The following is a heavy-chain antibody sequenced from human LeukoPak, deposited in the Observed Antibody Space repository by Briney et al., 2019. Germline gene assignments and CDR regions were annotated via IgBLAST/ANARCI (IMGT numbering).Heavy chain of an antibody. CDR3: TKAPVRSCTGTFCYPFDY. CDR2: IYSGGST. Sequence: GGSLRLSCAASGFTVSSNYMSWVRQAPGKGLEWVSVIYSGGSTYYADSVRGRFTVSRDNSMNTLYLQMNSLRVEDTAVYYCTKAPVRSCTGTFCYPFDYWGQGILVTVSS. J-gene: IGHJ4*02. V-gene: IGHV3-53*05. D-gene: IGHD2-8*02. CDR1: GFTVSSNY.